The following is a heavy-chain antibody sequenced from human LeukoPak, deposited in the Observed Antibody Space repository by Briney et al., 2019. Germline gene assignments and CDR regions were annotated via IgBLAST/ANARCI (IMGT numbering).Heavy chain of an antibody. J-gene: IGHJ5*02. V-gene: IGHV3-23*01. Sequence: QPGGSLRLSCAASGFTFITYAMTWVRQAPGKGLEWVSSISNSGGSTYYADSVRGRFTISRDNSKNTLYLQMNSLRAEDTAVYYCAKEDRITMIVVVRCPWFDPWGQGTLVTVSS. D-gene: IGHD3-22*01. CDR1: GFTFITYA. CDR3: AKEDRITMIVVVRCPWFDP. CDR2: ISNSGGST.